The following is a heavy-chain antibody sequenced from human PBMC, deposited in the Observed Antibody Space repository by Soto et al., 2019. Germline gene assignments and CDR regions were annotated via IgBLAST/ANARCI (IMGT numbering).Heavy chain of an antibody. CDR2: ISAYNGNT. Sequence: QAQLVQSGAEVKKPGASVKVSCKAFDYTFSTYGLSWVQQAPGQGLEWMGWISAYNGNTKYPQKFQGRVPMTTDTSTSTAYMELRSLRSDDTAIYYCARDREQYWYFDLWGRGTLVTVSS. CDR3: ARDREQYWYFDL. J-gene: IGHJ2*01. V-gene: IGHV1-18*01. CDR1: DYTFSTYG. D-gene: IGHD1-26*01.